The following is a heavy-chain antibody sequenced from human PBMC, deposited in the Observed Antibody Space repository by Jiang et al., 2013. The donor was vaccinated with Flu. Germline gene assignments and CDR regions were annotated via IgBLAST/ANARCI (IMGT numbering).Heavy chain of an antibody. D-gene: IGHD2-2*01. Sequence: SGAEVKRPGASVTVSCKTSGYTFTAYSLHWVRQAPGHGLEWMGWIDAGNGYTKYSQSLQGRVTFTRDTSATTAYMELSSLTSEDTAVYFCARSLNSGGFCSSATCFPYFWGQEPWSASPQ. V-gene: IGHV1-3*01. CDR2: IDAGNGYT. J-gene: IGHJ4*01. CDR1: GYTFTAYS. CDR3: ARSLNSGGFCSSATCFPYF.